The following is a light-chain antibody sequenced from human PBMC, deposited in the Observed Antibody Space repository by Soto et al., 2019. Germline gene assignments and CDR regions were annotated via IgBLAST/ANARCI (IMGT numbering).Light chain of an antibody. V-gene: IGLV2-14*03. J-gene: IGLJ2*01. CDR3: SSYTTTSPVV. CDR2: DVS. Sequence: QSVLAQPASVSGSPVLSITISCTGTSSDVGAYNYVSWYQQHPGKAPKLMIYDVSDRPSGVSNRFSGSKSDNTASLTISGLQAEDEADYYCSSYTTTSPVVFGGGTKVTVL. CDR1: SSDVGAYNY.